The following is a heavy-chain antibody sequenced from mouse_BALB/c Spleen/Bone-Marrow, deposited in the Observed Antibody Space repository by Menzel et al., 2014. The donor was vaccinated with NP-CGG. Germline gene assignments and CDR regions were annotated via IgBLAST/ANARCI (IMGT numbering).Heavy chain of an antibody. J-gene: IGHJ2*01. V-gene: IGHV1-14*01. D-gene: IGHD2-4*01. CDR1: GYTFTSYV. CDR3: AREGMSTGDY. CDR2: IYPYNDVT. Sequence: EVQLQQSGPELVKPGASVKMSCKASGYTFTSYVLHWVKQTPGQGLEWIGYIYPYNDVTKYNEKFKAKATLTSDKSSSTACKELSSLTSEDSAVYYCAREGMSTGDYWGQGTTLTVSS.